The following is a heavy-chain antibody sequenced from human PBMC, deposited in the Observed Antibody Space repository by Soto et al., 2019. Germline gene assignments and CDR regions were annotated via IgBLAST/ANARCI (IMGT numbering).Heavy chain of an antibody. V-gene: IGHV1-18*01. CDR1: GYTFTNYE. D-gene: IGHD4-17*01. CDR2: ISAYNGNT. Sequence: ASVKVSCKASGYTFTNYEISWVRQAPGQGPEWMGWISAYNGNTNYAQNLQGRVSMTTDTSTSTAYMELRSLRSDDTAVYYCARGRADYDSPDYWGQGILVTVSS. J-gene: IGHJ4*02. CDR3: ARGRADYDSPDY.